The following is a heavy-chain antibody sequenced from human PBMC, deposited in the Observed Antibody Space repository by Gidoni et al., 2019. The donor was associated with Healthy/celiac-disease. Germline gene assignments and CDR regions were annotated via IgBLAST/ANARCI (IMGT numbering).Heavy chain of an antibody. Sequence: EVQLVESGGGLVQPGGSLRLSCAASGFTFSSYDMHWVRQATGKGLEWVSAIGTAGDTYYPGSVKGRFTISRENAKNSLYLQMNSLRAGDTAVYYCARDRWTSTPYGMDVWGQGTTVTVSS. CDR1: GFTFSSYD. J-gene: IGHJ6*02. CDR3: ARDRWTSTPYGMDV. D-gene: IGHD3-16*02. V-gene: IGHV3-13*01. CDR2: IGTAGDT.